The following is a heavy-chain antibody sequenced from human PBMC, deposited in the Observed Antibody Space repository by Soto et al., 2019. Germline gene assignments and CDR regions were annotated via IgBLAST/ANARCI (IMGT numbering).Heavy chain of an antibody. V-gene: IGHV4-39*01. Sequence: SETLSLTCTVSGGSISSSSYYWGWIRQPPGKGLEWIGSIYYSGSTYYNPSLKSRVTISVDTSKNQFSLKLSPGTAADTAVYYCARRSGMATKTPFDYWGQGTLVTVSS. J-gene: IGHJ4*02. CDR2: IYYSGST. CDR3: ARRSGMATKTPFDY. CDR1: GGSISSSSYY. D-gene: IGHD3-10*01.